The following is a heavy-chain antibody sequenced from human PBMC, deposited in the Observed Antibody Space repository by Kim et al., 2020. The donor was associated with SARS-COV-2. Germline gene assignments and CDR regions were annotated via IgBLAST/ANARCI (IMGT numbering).Heavy chain of an antibody. CDR1: GGSFSGYY. D-gene: IGHD1-1*01. CDR2: INHSGST. Sequence: SETLSLTCAVYGGSFSGYYWSWIRQPPGKGLEWIGEINHSGSTNYNPSLKSRVTISVDTSKNQFSLKLSSVTAADTAVYYCARAFRTPPVHIERSTTRVDPWGQGTLVTVSS. J-gene: IGHJ5*02. V-gene: IGHV4-34*01. CDR3: ARAFRTPPVHIERSTTRVDP.